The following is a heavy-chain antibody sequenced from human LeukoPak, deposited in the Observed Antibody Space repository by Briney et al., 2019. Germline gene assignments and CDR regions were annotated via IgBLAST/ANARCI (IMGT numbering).Heavy chain of an antibody. CDR3: ARAGVGATTIYFDY. Sequence: SETLSLTCTVSGGSISSYYWSWIRQPPGKGLEWLGYIYYSGSTNYNPSLKSRVTISVDTSKNQFSLKLSSVTAADTAVYYCARAGVGATTIYFDYWGQGTLVTVSS. D-gene: IGHD1-26*01. CDR2: IYYSGST. CDR1: GGSISSYY. J-gene: IGHJ4*02. V-gene: IGHV4-59*01.